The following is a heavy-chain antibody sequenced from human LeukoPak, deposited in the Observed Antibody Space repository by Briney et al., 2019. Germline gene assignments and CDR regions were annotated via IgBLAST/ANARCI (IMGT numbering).Heavy chain of an antibody. J-gene: IGHJ4*02. V-gene: IGHV3-74*01. CDR3: ARLRVSETYYYDY. CDR1: GFTFSNYW. CDR2: ISPDGTNT. D-gene: IGHD3-22*01. Sequence: PGGSLRLSCAASGFTFSNYWMHRVRQAPGKGLVWVSRISPDGTNTICADSVTGRFTMSRDNAKSTLYLHMNTLRDEDTAVYYCARLRVSETYYYDYWGQGILVTVSS.